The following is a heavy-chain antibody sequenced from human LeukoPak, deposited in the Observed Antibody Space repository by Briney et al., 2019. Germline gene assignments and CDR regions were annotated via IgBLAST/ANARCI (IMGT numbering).Heavy chain of an antibody. Sequence: GGSLRLSCAASGFTFSDYYMTWIRQAPGKGLEWVSHISRSSGSIYYADSVQGRFTVSRDNGKKSLYLQMSYLRAEDTAVYYCVREAKMTNILWGQGTLVTVSS. D-gene: IGHD2-21*01. CDR2: ISRSSGSI. CDR3: VREAKMTNIL. V-gene: IGHV3-11*01. J-gene: IGHJ4*02. CDR1: GFTFSDYY.